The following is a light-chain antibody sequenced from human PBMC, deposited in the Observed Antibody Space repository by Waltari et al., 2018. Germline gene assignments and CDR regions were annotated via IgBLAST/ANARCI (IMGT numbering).Light chain of an antibody. CDR1: QSIDRY. J-gene: IGKJ5*01. CDR2: AAS. CDR3: QQSYSTPST. V-gene: IGKV1-39*01. Sequence: DIQMTQSPPSLSTSVGDRVTITCRASQSIDRYLNWYQHKPGQAPKLLICAASTLQTGVPSRFSGGGSGTDFTLTISSLQPEDVGTYDCQQSYSTPSTFVQGTRLEIK.